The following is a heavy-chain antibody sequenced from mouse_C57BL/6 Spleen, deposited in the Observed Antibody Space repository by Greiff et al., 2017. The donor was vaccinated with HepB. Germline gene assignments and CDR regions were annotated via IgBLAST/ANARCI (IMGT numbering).Heavy chain of an antibody. CDR2: ISYDGSN. CDR1: GYSITSGYY. CDR3: AREGYGSSYLAY. V-gene: IGHV3-6*01. J-gene: IGHJ3*01. Sequence: EVQVVESGPGLVKPSQSLSLTCSVTGYSITSGYYWNWIRQFPGNKLEWMGYISYDGSNNYNPSLKNRISITRDTSKNQFFLKLNSVTTEDTATYYCAREGYGSSYLAYWGQGTLVTVSA. D-gene: IGHD1-1*01.